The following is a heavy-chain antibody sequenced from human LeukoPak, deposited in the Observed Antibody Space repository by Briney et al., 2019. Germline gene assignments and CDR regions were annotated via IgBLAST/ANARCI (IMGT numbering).Heavy chain of an antibody. D-gene: IGHD3-22*01. J-gene: IGHJ4*02. Sequence: GGSLRLSCAASGFTFSSYGMHWVRQAPGKGLEWVAFIRYDGSNKYYADSVKGRFTISRDNSKNTLYLQMNSLRAEDTAVYYCARTGSGYYHGDYFDYWGQGTLVTVSS. CDR1: GFTFSSYG. V-gene: IGHV3-30*02. CDR3: ARTGSGYYHGDYFDY. CDR2: IRYDGSNK.